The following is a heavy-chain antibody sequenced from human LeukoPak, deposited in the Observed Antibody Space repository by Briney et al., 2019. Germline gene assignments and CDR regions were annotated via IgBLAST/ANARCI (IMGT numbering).Heavy chain of an antibody. CDR2: ISAYNGNT. J-gene: IGHJ4*02. CDR3: ARDQPFYYDILTGEFDY. V-gene: IGHV1-18*01. Sequence: GSSVKVSCKASGGTFSSYAISWVRQAPGQGLEWMGWISAYNGNTNYAQKLQGRVTMTTDTSTSTAYMELRSLRSDDTAVYYCARDQPFYYDILTGEFDYWGQGTLVTVSS. D-gene: IGHD3-9*01. CDR1: GGTFSSYA.